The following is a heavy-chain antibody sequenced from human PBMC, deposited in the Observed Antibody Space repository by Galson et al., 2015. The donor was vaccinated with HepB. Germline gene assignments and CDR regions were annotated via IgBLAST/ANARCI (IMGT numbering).Heavy chain of an antibody. D-gene: IGHD5-24*01. CDR3: ARGGLATIWGPTFDY. CDR1: GYTFSRFS. Sequence: PVKVSCKASGYTFSRFSISWLRQAPGQGLEWMGWISGYDVNVRYAQKFQGRLTMTTDTSTSTAHLDLRSLRSDDSAVYYCARGGLATIWGPTFDYWGQGTLVTVSS. J-gene: IGHJ4*02. CDR2: ISGYDVNV. V-gene: IGHV1-18*01.